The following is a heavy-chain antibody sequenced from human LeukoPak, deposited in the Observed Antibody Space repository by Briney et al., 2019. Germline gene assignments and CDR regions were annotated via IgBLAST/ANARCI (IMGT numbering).Heavy chain of an antibody. D-gene: IGHD3-10*01. CDR3: AIMSITMVRGVFDY. CDR1: GFTFSSYG. V-gene: IGHV3-30*03. CDR2: ISYDGSNK. Sequence: GGSLRLSCAASGFTFSSYGMHWVRQAPGKGLEWVAVISYDGSNKYYADSVKGRFTISRDNSKNTLYLQMNSLRAEDTAVYYCAIMSITMVRGVFDYWGQGTLVTVSS. J-gene: IGHJ4*02.